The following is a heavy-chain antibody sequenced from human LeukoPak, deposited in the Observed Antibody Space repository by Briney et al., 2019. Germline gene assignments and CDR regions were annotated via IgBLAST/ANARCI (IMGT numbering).Heavy chain of an antibody. Sequence: PGGSLRLSCAASGFTFSSYGMNWVRQAPGKGLEWVSSISGTSSYIYYADSVKGRFTISRDNAKNSLYLQMNSLRAEDTAVYYCARVLQTLGGVSFDYWGQGTLVTVSS. CDR2: ISGTSSYI. V-gene: IGHV3-21*01. CDR1: GFTFSSYG. D-gene: IGHD5/OR15-5a*01. CDR3: ARVLQTLGGVSFDY. J-gene: IGHJ4*02.